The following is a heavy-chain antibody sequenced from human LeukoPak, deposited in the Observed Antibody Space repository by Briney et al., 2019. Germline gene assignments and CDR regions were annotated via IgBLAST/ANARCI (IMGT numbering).Heavy chain of an antibody. CDR2: IYYSGST. V-gene: IGHV4-39*07. D-gene: IGHD3-9*01. Sequence: SETLSLTCSVSGGSVSGTNYYWAWIRQPPEKGLEWIGTIYYSGSTYYNVSLKSRVTISVDTSKNQFSLKLSSVTAADTAVYYCARGVEVYDILTGYGYWGQGTLVTVSS. J-gene: IGHJ4*02. CDR3: ARGVEVYDILTGYGY. CDR1: GGSVSGTNYY.